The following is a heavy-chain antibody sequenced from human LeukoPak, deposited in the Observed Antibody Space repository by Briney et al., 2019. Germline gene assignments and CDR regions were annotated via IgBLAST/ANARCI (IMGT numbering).Heavy chain of an antibody. CDR2: INPNSGGT. D-gene: IGHD1-26*01. V-gene: IGHV1-2*02. CDR1: GYTFTDYY. Sequence: GASVKVSCKASGYTFTDYYMLWVRQAPGQGLEWMGWINPNSGGTNYAQKFQGGVTMTRDTSISTAYMELSRLRSDDTAVYYCAREGPIVGATHLVDYWAQGTLVTVSS. J-gene: IGHJ4*02. CDR3: AREGPIVGATHLVDY.